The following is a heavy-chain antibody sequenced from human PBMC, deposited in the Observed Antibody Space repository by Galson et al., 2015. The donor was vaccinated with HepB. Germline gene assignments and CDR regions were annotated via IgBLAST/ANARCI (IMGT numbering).Heavy chain of an antibody. CDR2: IIPIFGTA. V-gene: IGHV1-69*13. D-gene: IGHD2-21*01. Sequence: SVKVSCKASGGTFSSYAISWVRQAPGQGLEWMGGIIPIFGTANYAQKFQGRVTITADESTSTAYMELSSLRSEDTAVYYCSRSHIVVVRGDAFDIWGQGTMVTVSS. J-gene: IGHJ3*02. CDR3: SRSHIVVVRGDAFDI. CDR1: GGTFSSYA.